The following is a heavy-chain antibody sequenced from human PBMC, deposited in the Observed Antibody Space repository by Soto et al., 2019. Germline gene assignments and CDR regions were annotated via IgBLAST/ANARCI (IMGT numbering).Heavy chain of an antibody. J-gene: IGHJ4*02. CDR2: IWYDGSNK. CDR3: ARWGNWKVADY. Sequence: QVQLVESGGGVVQPGRSLRLSCAASGFTFGSYGMHWVRQGPGKGLEWVAVIWYDGSNKYYADSVKGRFTISRDNSKNMLYLEMNSLRVEDTAVYHCARWGNWKVADYWGQGTLVTVSS. D-gene: IGHD1-1*01. V-gene: IGHV3-33*01. CDR1: GFTFGSYG.